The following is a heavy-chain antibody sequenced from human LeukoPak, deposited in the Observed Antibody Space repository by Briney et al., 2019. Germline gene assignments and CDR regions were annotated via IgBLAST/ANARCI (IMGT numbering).Heavy chain of an antibody. D-gene: IGHD6-13*01. Sequence: GGSLRLSCAASGFTFSSYDMHWVRQATGKGLEWVSSIGTAGDIYYPGSVKGRFTISRENAKKSLYLQMNSLRAGDTAVYYCARATYSSTWYSRYFDLWGRGTLVTVSS. CDR2: IGTAGDI. CDR1: GFTFSSYD. CDR3: ARATYSSTWYSRYFDL. J-gene: IGHJ2*01. V-gene: IGHV3-13*01.